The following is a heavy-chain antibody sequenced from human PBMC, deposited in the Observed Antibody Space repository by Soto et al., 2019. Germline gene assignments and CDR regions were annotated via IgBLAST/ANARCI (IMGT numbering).Heavy chain of an antibody. D-gene: IGHD3-3*01. CDR1: GFTFSSYA. J-gene: IGHJ6*02. Sequence: EVQLLESGGGLVQPGGSLRLSCAASGFTFSSYAMSWVRQAPGKGLEWVSAISGRGGSTYYADSVKGRFTISRDNSKNTLYLQMNSLRAEDTAVYYCAKDLSYDFWSGSGYYYYYGMDVWGQGTTVTVSS. V-gene: IGHV3-23*01. CDR3: AKDLSYDFWSGSGYYYYYGMDV. CDR2: ISGRGGST.